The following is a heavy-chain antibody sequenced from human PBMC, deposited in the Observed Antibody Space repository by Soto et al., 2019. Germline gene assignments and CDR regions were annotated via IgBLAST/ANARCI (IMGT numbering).Heavy chain of an antibody. V-gene: IGHV1-69*10. D-gene: IGHD4-17*01. CDR1: GGTFSSYA. Sequence: ASVKVSCKASGGTFSSYAISWVRQAPGQGLEWMGGIIPILGIANYAQKFQGRVTSTADKSTSTAYMELSSLRSEDTAVYYCARADYGGKYFDYWGQGTLVTVSS. CDR3: ARADYGGKYFDY. J-gene: IGHJ4*02. CDR2: IIPILGIA.